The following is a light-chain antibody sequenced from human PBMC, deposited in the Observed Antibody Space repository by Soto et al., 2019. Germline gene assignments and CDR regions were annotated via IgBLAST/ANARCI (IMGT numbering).Light chain of an antibody. V-gene: IGLV2-14*03. CDR1: STDVGGYTY. J-gene: IGLJ3*02. CDR3: SSYTSGSTLV. CDR2: ELS. Sequence: QSALTQPASVSGSPGQSITISCTGSSTDVGGYTYVSWYQQFPGKPPKLMIYELSNRPSGVSNRFSGSKSGNTASLTISGLQAEDEADYYCSSYTSGSTLVFGGGTKVTVL.